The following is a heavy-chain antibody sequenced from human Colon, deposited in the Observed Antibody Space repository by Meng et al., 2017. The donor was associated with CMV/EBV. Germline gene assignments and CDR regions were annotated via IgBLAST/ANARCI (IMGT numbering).Heavy chain of an antibody. J-gene: IGHJ4*02. V-gene: IGHV3-23*01. Sequence: GESLKISCSASGFTFNNYAMTWVRQAPGKGLEWVSTVSGTGPTYYADYVKGRFTISRDDSRNTLFLQLNSLRDEDTAVFYCARGDSSTTWLVFDYWGLGTLVTVSS. D-gene: IGHD6-13*01. CDR3: ARGDSSTTWLVFDY. CDR1: GFTFNNYA. CDR2: VSGTGPT.